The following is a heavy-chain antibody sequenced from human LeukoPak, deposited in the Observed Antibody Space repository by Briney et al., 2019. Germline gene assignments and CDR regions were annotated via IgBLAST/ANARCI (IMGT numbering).Heavy chain of an antibody. CDR1: RFTFSSYS. CDR3: ARGGPRYDSSGYYQTTDAFDI. V-gene: IGHV3-21*01. CDR2: ISSSSSYI. Sequence: GGSLRLSCAASRFTFSSYSMNWVRQAPGKGLEWVSSISSSSSYIYYADSVKGRFTISRDNAKNSLYLQMNSLRAEDTAVYYCARGGPRYDSSGYYQTTDAFDIWGQGTMITVSS. J-gene: IGHJ3*02. D-gene: IGHD3-22*01.